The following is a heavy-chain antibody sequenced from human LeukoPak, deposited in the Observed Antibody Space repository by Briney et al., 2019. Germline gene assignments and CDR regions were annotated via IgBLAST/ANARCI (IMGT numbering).Heavy chain of an antibody. V-gene: IGHV3-73*01. D-gene: IGHD3-10*01. CDR3: TRHTLLWFGDLLDDAFDI. CDR2: IRSKANSYAT. J-gene: IGHJ3*02. CDR1: GFTFSSYW. Sequence: GGSLRLSCAASGFTFSSYWMSWVRQAPGKGLEWVGRIRSKANSYATAYAASVKGRFTISRDDSKNTAYLQMNSLKTEDTAVYYCTRHTLLWFGDLLDDAFDIWGQGTMVTVSS.